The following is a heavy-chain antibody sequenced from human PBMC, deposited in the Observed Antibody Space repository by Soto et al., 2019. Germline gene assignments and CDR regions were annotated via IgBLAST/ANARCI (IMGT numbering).Heavy chain of an antibody. D-gene: IGHD3-16*01. CDR3: ARAPSGGYGLDV. CDR1: GFSVSTSY. J-gene: IGHJ6*02. CDR2: IYGGGDT. V-gene: IGHV3-53*01. Sequence: GGSLRLSCAASGFSVSTSYMSWVRQAPGKGLEWVPVIYGGGDTYHAAAVKGRFIISRDNSYNTLYLQMNSLRAEDTAMYYCARAPSGGYGLDVWGQGTTVTVS.